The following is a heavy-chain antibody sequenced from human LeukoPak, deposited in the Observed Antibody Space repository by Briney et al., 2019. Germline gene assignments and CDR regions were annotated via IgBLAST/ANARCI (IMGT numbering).Heavy chain of an antibody. D-gene: IGHD5-18*01. CDR1: GFTFSSYF. Sequence: GGSLRLSCAASGFTFSSYFMYWVRQAPGKGLEYVSAINRHGGITYYADSVKGRFTISRDNSNNTLYLEMGSLIAEDMAVYYCARVYSSSHFYGKDVWGQGTTVTVSS. CDR2: INRHGGIT. CDR3: ARVYSSSHFYGKDV. J-gene: IGHJ6*02. V-gene: IGHV3-64*02.